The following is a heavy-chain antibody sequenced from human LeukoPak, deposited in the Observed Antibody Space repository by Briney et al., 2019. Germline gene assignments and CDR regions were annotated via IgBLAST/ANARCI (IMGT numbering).Heavy chain of an antibody. D-gene: IGHD2-15*01. CDR1: GYRFNTYW. J-gene: IGHJ4*02. V-gene: IGHV5-51*01. CDR3: ATGGYCSGGSCYSFFDY. Sequence: GESLKISCKGSGYRFNTYWIGWVRRLPGKGLEWMGIIYPGDSDTRYSPSFEGQVTISADKSISTAYLQWSSLKASDTAMYYCATGGYCSGGSCYSFFDYWGQGTLVTVSS. CDR2: IYPGDSDT.